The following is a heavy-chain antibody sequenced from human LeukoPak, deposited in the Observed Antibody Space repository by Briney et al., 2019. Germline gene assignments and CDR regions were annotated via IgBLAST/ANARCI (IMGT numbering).Heavy chain of an antibody. CDR2: IYYSGST. J-gene: IGHJ4*02. D-gene: IGHD2/OR15-2a*01. CDR3: VRYYNNFDY. V-gene: IGHV4-39*01. Sequence: SETLSLTCTVSGGSISSSSYYWGWIRQPPGKGLEWIGSIYYSGSTYYNPSLKSRVTTSVDTSKNQFPLKLSSVTAADTAVYYCVRYYNNFDYWGQGTLVTVSS. CDR1: GGSISSSSYY.